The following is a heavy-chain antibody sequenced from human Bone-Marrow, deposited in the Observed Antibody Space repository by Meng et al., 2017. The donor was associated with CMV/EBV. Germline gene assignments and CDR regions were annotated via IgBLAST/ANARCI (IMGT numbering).Heavy chain of an antibody. V-gene: IGHV1-8*01. J-gene: IGHJ5*02. Sequence: TFTSEDINWVRQATGQGLEWMGWMNPNSGNTGYAQKFQGRVTMTRNTSISTAYMELSSLRSEDTAVYYCARAISYDILTGYWDWFDPWGQGTLVTVSS. CDR1: TFTSED. D-gene: IGHD3-9*01. CDR3: ARAISYDILTGYWDWFDP. CDR2: MNPNSGNT.